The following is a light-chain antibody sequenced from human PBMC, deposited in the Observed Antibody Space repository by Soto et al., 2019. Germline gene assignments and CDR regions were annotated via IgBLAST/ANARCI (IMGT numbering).Light chain of an antibody. CDR3: QQYYTSPPT. CDR1: QSLYFNSNNQNY. Sequence: DIVMTQSPDSLAVSLGERATINCKSSQSLYFNSNNQNYLAWYQQQPGQPPKLLIFWQSTRASGVTDRFSGSGSGTDFTLTISSLQAEDVAVYICQQYYTSPPTFGQGTKLDIK. CDR2: WQS. J-gene: IGKJ1*01. V-gene: IGKV4-1*01.